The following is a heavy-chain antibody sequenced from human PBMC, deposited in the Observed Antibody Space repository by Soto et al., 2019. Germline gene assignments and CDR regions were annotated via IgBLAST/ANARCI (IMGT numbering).Heavy chain of an antibody. V-gene: IGHV3-33*01. D-gene: IGHD1-1*01. CDR2: IWYDGSHT. J-gene: IGHJ6*02. Sequence: QVQLVESGGGVVQPGRSLRLSCAASGFIFKHHAMHWVRQAPGKGLEWVAQIWYDGSHTYYTDSVKGRFTISRDNLKDMVYLKMDSLRAEDTAVYYCARDGQQLGPYAMDVWGQGTTVPVSS. CDR3: ARDGQQLGPYAMDV. CDR1: GFIFKHHA.